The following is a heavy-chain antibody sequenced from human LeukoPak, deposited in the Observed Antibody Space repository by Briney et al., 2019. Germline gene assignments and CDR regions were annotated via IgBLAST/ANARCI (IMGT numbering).Heavy chain of an antibody. V-gene: IGHV5-51*01. D-gene: IGHD2-8*01. CDR1: GYIFTSYW. CDR2: IYPGDSDT. CDR3: ASGGPEYCTNGVCYSFAY. Sequence: GESLKISCKGSGYIFTSYWIGWVRQMPGKGLEWMGIIYPGDSDTRNSPSFQGQVTISADKSISTAYLQWSSLKASDTAMYYCASGGPEYCTNGVCYSFAYWGQGTLVTVSS. J-gene: IGHJ4*02.